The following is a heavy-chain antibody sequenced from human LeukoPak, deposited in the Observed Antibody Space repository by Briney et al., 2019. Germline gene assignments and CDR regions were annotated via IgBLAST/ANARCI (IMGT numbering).Heavy chain of an antibody. V-gene: IGHV4-39*07. CDR1: GGSISSSSYY. CDR3: ARVTGDFWSGYYINYYYYYMDV. CDR2: IYYSGST. J-gene: IGHJ6*03. Sequence: PSETLSLTCTVSGGSISSSSYYWGWIRQPPGKGLEWIGSIYYSGSTYYNPSLKSRVTISVDTSKNQFSLKLSSVTAADTAVYYCARVTGDFWSGYYINYYYYYMDVWGKGTTGTVSS. D-gene: IGHD3-3*01.